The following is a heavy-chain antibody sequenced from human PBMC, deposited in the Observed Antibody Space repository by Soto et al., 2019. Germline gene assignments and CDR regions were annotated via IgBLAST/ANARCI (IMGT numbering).Heavy chain of an antibody. CDR2: INPDTGDS. CDR1: GYTFTTFH. D-gene: IGHD4-17*01. CDR3: ARVRYGDFSFQY. Sequence: ASVKVSCKASGYTFTTFHLHWVRLAPGQGLEWMGWINPDTGDSEYGQKFQGRFTMTRDTSMMTAYRELSSLTSDDTDIYFCARVRYGDFSFQYWGQGAPVTVSS. V-gene: IGHV1-2*02. J-gene: IGHJ4*02.